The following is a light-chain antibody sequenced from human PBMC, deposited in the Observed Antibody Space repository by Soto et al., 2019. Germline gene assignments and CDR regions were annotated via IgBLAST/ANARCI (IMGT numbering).Light chain of an antibody. J-gene: IGLJ2*01. CDR2: DVH. CDR3: SSYRSGSTLV. Sequence: QSALTQPASVSGSPGQSITISCTETSSDVGGSNYVSWYQQHPGKAPKLMIYDVHNRPSGISNRFSGSKSGNTASLTISGLQAEDEADYYCSSYRSGSTLVFGGGTKLTVL. CDR1: SSDVGGSNY. V-gene: IGLV2-14*01.